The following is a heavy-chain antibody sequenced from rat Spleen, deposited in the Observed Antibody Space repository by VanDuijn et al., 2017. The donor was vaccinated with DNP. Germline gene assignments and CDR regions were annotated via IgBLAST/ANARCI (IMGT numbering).Heavy chain of an antibody. D-gene: IGHD1-6*01. CDR1: GFSLTSYN. V-gene: IGHV2-41*01. Sequence: QVQLKESGPGLVQPSQTLSITCTVAGFSLTSYNVHWVRQPPGKGLEWVGVVFNSGDARYNSTIKSRLSISKDTSKSQVFLKMNNLQTDDTAIYFCTRVPYTTDYYYAMDAWGQGTSVTVSS. CDR3: TRVPYTTDYYYAMDA. J-gene: IGHJ4*01. CDR2: VFNSGDA.